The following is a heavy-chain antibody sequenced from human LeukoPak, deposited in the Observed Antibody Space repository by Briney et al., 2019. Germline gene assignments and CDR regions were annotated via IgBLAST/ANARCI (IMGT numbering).Heavy chain of an antibody. CDR1: GFSLSSYS. J-gene: IGHJ5*02. CDR3: ARVTGTTAGDH. V-gene: IGHV3-21*01. CDR2: ISSGSTSI. D-gene: IGHD1-1*01. Sequence: GGSLRLSCAASGFSLSSYSMDWVRQAPGKGLEWVSSISSGSTSIYYADSVKGRFTISRDNAKNSLYLQMNSLRAEDTAVYYCARVTGTTAGDHWGQGTLVSVSS.